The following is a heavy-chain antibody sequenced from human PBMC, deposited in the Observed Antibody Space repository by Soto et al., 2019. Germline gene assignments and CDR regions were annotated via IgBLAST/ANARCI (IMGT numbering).Heavy chain of an antibody. CDR3: ARDLGYCSGGSCYSFDY. Sequence: QVQLVESGGGVVQPGRSLRLSCAASGFTFSSYAMHWVRQAPGKGLEWVAVISYDGSNKYYADSVKGRFTISRDNSKNTLYLQMNSLRAEDTAVYYCARDLGYCSGGSCYSFDYWGLGTLVTVSS. V-gene: IGHV3-30-3*01. CDR2: ISYDGSNK. D-gene: IGHD2-15*01. J-gene: IGHJ4*02. CDR1: GFTFSSYA.